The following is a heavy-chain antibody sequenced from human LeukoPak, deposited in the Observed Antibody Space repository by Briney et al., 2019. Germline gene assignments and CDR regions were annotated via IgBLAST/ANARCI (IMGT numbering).Heavy chain of an antibody. D-gene: IGHD6-19*01. CDR3: ARSGWSLYFDC. V-gene: IGHV4-39*01. Sequence: SETLSLTCTVSGGSISSSSYYWGWIRQPPGKGLEWIGSIYYSGSTYYNPSLKSRVTISVDTSKNQFSLKLSSVTAADTAVYYCARSGWSLYFDCWGQGTLVTVSS. J-gene: IGHJ4*02. CDR2: IYYSGST. CDR1: GGSISSSSYY.